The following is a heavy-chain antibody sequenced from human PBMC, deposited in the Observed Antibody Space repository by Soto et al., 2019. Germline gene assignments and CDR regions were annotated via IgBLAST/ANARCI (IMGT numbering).Heavy chain of an antibody. CDR3: AGVFPDGWVEPGVVRGYLDT. CDR2: IIPIFGTT. V-gene: IGHV1-69*01. CDR1: ADSFSSYG. J-gene: IGHJ4*02. D-gene: IGHD3-22*01. Sequence: QVQLVQSGAEVKEPGSAVKVSCKAPADSFSSYGISWVRQAPGQGLEWMGGIIPIFGTTNYAEKFQGRVTITADESTNTAYMELSSLRSEDTALYYFAGVFPDGWVEPGVVRGYLDTWGRGTLVTVSS.